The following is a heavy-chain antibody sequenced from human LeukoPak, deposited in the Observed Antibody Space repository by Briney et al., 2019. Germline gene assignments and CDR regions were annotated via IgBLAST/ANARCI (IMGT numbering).Heavy chain of an antibody. CDR2: INPGDSDT. D-gene: IGHD6-19*01. CDR1: GFSFTSYW. Sequence: PWASLEISCKASGFSFTSYWMAWVRQMPGKGLEWMGIINPGDSDTRYSPSFQGQVTISVDKSITTAFLQWSSLKASDTAMYYCAREGTSSGCFYWGQGTLVSVSS. CDR3: AREGTSSGCFY. J-gene: IGHJ4*02. V-gene: IGHV5-51*01.